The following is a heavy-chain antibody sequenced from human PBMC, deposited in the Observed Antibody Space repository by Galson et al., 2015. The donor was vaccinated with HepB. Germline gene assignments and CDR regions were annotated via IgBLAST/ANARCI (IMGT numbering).Heavy chain of an antibody. CDR1: GYTFTSYA. D-gene: IGHD1-26*01. J-gene: IGHJ4*02. Sequence: SVKVSCKASGYTFTSYAMHWVRQAPGQRLEWMGWINAGNGNTKYSQKFQGRVTITRDTSASTAYMELSSLRSEDTAVYYCARIHGSRSDYFDYWGQGTLVTVSS. CDR3: ARIHGSRSDYFDY. CDR2: INAGNGNT. V-gene: IGHV1-3*01.